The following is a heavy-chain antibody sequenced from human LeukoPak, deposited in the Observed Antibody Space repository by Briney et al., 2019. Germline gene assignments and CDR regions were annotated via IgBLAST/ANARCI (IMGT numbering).Heavy chain of an antibody. Sequence: GGSLRLSCAASGFTFSSYAMSWVRQAPGKGLEWVSIISGSGGTTYYADSVKGRFTISRDNSKNTLYLQMNSLRAEDTAVYYCAKDGGEYYDILTGYYPRLYYMDVWGKGTTVTISS. D-gene: IGHD3-9*01. V-gene: IGHV3-23*01. J-gene: IGHJ6*03. CDR1: GFTFSSYA. CDR2: ISGSGGTT. CDR3: AKDGGEYYDILTGYYPRLYYMDV.